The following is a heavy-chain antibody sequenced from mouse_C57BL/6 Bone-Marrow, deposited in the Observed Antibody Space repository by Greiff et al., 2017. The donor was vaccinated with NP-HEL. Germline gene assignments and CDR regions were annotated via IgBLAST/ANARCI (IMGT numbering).Heavy chain of an antibody. CDR2: IDPANGNT. CDR1: GFNIQNTY. Sequence: VQLQQSVAELVRPGASVKLSCTASGFNIQNTYMHWVKQRPEQGLEWIGRIDPANGNTKYAPKFQGKATITADTSSNTAYLQLSSLTSEDTAIYYCAPKLGRRGGYAMDYWGQGTSVTVSS. CDR3: APKLGRRGGYAMDY. V-gene: IGHV14-3*01. J-gene: IGHJ4*01. D-gene: IGHD4-1*01.